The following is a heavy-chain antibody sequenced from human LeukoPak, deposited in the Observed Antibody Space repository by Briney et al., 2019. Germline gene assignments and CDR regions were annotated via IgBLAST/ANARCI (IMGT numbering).Heavy chain of an antibody. CDR2: ISSSGSTI. J-gene: IGHJ6*04. CDR3: AELGITMIGGI. Sequence: PGGSLRLSCAASGFTFSSYEMNWVRQAPGKGLEWVSYISSSGSTIYYADSVKGRFTISRDNAKNSLYLQMNSLRAEDTAVYYCAELGITMIGGIWGKGTTVTVSS. V-gene: IGHV3-48*03. CDR1: GFTFSSYE. D-gene: IGHD3-10*02.